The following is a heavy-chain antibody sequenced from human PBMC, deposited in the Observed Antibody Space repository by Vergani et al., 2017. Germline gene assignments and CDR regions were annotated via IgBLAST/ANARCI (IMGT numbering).Heavy chain of an antibody. D-gene: IGHD3-10*01. Sequence: EVQLLESGGGLVQPGGSLRLSCAASGFTFSSYAMRWVRQAPGKGLEWVSAISGSGASTYYADSVKGLFTISRDNSKNTLYLQMNSLRAEDPAVYYCAKDHIVRGSPLYYVDYWGQGTLVTVSS. V-gene: IGHV3-23*01. J-gene: IGHJ4*01. CDR1: GFTFSSYA. CDR2: ISGSGAST. CDR3: AKDHIVRGSPLYYVDY.